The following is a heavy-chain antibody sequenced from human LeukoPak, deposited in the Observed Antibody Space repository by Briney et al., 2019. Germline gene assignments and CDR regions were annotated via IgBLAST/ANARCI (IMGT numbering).Heavy chain of an antibody. CDR2: IWNDGSNK. D-gene: IGHD3-10*01. CDR1: GFTFSIYG. CDR3: ARASGPFDY. J-gene: IGHJ4*02. V-gene: IGHV3-33*01. Sequence: PGGSLRLSCAASGFTFSIYGMLWVRQAPGKGLEWVAVIWNDGSNKYYADSVKGRFTISRDNSKNTLYLQMNSLRAEDTAVYSCARASGPFDYWGQGTLVTVSS.